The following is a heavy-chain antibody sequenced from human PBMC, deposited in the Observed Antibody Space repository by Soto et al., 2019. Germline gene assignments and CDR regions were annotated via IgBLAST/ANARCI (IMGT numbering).Heavy chain of an antibody. J-gene: IGHJ4*02. V-gene: IGHV3-21*01. CDR3: ARDTPTAPFDS. CDR2: ISSSSDYI. Sequence: GGSLRLSCAASGFTFRSYSMNWVRQAPGKGLEWVSSISSSSDYIYYADSVKGRFTISRDNAKSSLYLQMNSLRAEDTAVYYCARDTPTAPFDSWGQGTLVTVSS. CDR1: GFTFRSYS. D-gene: IGHD4-17*01.